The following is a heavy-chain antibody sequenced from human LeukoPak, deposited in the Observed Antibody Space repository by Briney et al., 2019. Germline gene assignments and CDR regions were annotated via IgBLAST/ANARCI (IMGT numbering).Heavy chain of an antibody. CDR3: ARVRITMIVVDYYYYYGMDV. D-gene: IGHD3-22*01. CDR1: GYTFTGYY. Sequence: ASVKVSCKASGYTFTGYYMHWVRQAPGQGLEWMGWINPNSGGTNYAQKFQGRVTMTRDTSISTACMELSRLRSDDTAVYYCARVRITMIVVDYYYYYGMDVWGQGTTVTVSS. CDR2: INPNSGGT. J-gene: IGHJ6*02. V-gene: IGHV1-2*02.